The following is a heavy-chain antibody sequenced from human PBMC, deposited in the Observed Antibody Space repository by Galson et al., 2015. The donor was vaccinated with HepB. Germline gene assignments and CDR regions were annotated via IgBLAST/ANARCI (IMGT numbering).Heavy chain of an antibody. V-gene: IGHV3-21*01. CDR3: ARVRGSSSGWEYYYYYGMDV. CDR1: GFAFSSYS. CDR2: ISSSSSYI. J-gene: IGHJ6*02. Sequence: LRLSCAASGFAFSSYSMNWVRQAPGKGLEWVSSISSSSSYIYYADSVKGRFTISRDNAKNSLYLQMNSLRAEDTAVYYCARVRGSSSGWEYYYYYGMDVWGQGTTVTVSS. D-gene: IGHD6-6*01.